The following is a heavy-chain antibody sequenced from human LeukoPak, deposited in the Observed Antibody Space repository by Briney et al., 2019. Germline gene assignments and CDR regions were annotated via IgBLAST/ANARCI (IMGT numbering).Heavy chain of an antibody. D-gene: IGHD6-13*01. CDR2: IYTSGST. CDR1: GGSISSGSYY. J-gene: IGHJ4*02. CDR3: AGAAPGRQYSSSWPYYFDY. Sequence: SETLSLTCTVSGGSISSGSYYWSWIRQPAGKGLEWIGRIYTSGSTNYNPSLKSRVTISVDTSKNQFSLKLSSVTAADTAVYYCAGAAPGRQYSSSWPYYFDYWGQGTLSPSPQ. V-gene: IGHV4-61*02.